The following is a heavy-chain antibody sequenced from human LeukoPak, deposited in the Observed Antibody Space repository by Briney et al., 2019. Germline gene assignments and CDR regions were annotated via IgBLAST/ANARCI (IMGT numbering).Heavy chain of an antibody. CDR3: ARDFDGGKVWFDP. Sequence: SETLSLTCTVSGYSISSGYYWGWIRQPPGKGLEWIGSMYHRGTTYYNPSLKSRVTTSVDTSKNQFSLKLSSVTAADTAVYYCARDFDGGKVWFDPWGQGTLVTVSS. CDR1: GYSISSGYY. CDR2: MYHRGTT. D-gene: IGHD4-23*01. J-gene: IGHJ5*02. V-gene: IGHV4-38-2*02.